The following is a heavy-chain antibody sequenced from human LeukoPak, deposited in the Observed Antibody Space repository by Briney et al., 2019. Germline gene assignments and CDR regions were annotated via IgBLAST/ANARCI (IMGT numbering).Heavy chain of an antibody. J-gene: IGHJ3*01. CDR3: AGGAVAGACDV. Sequence: GGSLRLSCAASGFTFSSYAMTWVRQAPGKGLEWVSSISGSGDSTYYAASVKDWFTISRDNSKNTLHLQMHSLRAEDTAVYYCAGGAVAGACDVWGHGTMVTVSP. D-gene: IGHD6-19*01. CDR1: GFTFSSYA. V-gene: IGHV3-23*01. CDR2: ISGSGDST.